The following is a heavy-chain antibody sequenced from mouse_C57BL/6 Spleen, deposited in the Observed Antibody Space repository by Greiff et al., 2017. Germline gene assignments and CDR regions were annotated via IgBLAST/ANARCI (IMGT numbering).Heavy chain of an antibody. CDR2: INPNYGTT. CDR3: ARNELGHPYWYFDV. D-gene: IGHD4-1*01. J-gene: IGHJ1*03. CDR1: GYSFTDYN. Sequence: VHVKQSGPELVKPGASVKISCKASGYSFTDYNMNWVKQSNGKSLEWIGVINPNYGTTSYNQKFKGKATLTVDQSSSTAYMQLNSLTSEDSAVYYCARNELGHPYWYFDVWGTGTTVTVSS. V-gene: IGHV1-39*01.